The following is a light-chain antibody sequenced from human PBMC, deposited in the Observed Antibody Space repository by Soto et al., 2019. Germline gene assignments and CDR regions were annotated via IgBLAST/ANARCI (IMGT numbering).Light chain of an antibody. CDR2: AAS. CDR1: QAMSNY. J-gene: IGKJ1*01. V-gene: IGKV1-27*01. CDR3: QQYNSYSWT. Sequence: DIHMTQSTSSLSASVGDRVTITCLASQAMSNYLAWYQQKPGKVPKLMIYAASSLQSGVPSRFNGSGSGTHFTLTISSLQPDDFATYYCQQYNSYSWTLGQGTKVDI.